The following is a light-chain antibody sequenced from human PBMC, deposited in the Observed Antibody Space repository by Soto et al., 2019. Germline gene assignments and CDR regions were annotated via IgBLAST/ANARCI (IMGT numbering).Light chain of an antibody. V-gene: IGLV2-14*03. CDR3: SSYASSSTS. Sequence: QSVLTQPASVSGSPGQSITISCTGTSSDVAGYNYVSWYQQHPGKAPKLMIYEVSNRPSGVSNRFSGSKSGNTASLTISGLQAEDEADYYCSSYASSSTSFGTGTKLTVL. J-gene: IGLJ1*01. CDR1: SSDVAGYNY. CDR2: EVS.